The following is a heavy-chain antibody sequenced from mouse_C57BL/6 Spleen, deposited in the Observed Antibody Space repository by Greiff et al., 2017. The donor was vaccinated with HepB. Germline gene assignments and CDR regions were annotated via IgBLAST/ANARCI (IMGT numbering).Heavy chain of an antibody. CDR1: GYTFTSSW. D-gene: IGHD2-14*01. CDR3: ARPKYANSFDY. J-gene: IGHJ2*01. V-gene: IGHV1-61*01. Sequence: QVQLQQPGAELVRPGSSVKLSCKASGYTFTSSWMDWVKQRPGQGLEWIGNIYPSDSETHYNQKFKGKATLTVDKSSSTAYMQLSSLPSEDSAVYYCARPKYANSFDYWGQGTTLTVSS. CDR2: IYPSDSET.